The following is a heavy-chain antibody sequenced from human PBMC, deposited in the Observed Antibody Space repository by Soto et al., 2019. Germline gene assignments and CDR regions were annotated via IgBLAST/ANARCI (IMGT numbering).Heavy chain of an antibody. CDR2: IYPGDSDT. CDR1: GYSFASHW. Sequence: GESLKISCQGSGYSFASHWVAWVRQMPEKGLVWIGTIYPGDSDTKYSSAFRGHVTISADTSVSTAYLQWRSLEATDSAIYYCARYSGSYWHYLDFWGQGTLVTVSS. V-gene: IGHV5-51*01. J-gene: IGHJ4*02. CDR3: ARYSGSYWHYLDF. D-gene: IGHD1-26*01.